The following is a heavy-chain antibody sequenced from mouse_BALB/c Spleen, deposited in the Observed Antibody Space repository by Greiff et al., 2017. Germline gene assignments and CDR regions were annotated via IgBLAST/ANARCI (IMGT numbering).Heavy chain of an antibody. D-gene: IGHD1-1*01. CDR1: GFNIKDTY. CDR2: IDPANGNT. CDR3: ARVYGSSWYFDV. V-gene: IGHV14-3*02. J-gene: IGHJ1*01. Sequence: EVKLQESGAELVKPGASVKLSCTASGFNIKDTYMHWVKQRPEQGLEWIGRIDPANGNTKYDPKFQGKATITADTSSNTAYLQLSSLTSEDTAVYYCARVYGSSWYFDVWGAGTTVTVSS.